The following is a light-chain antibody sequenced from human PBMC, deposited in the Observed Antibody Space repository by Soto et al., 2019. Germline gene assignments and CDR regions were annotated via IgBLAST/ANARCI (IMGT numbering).Light chain of an antibody. Sequence: DIQMTQSPSSLSASVGDRVTITCRASQNIDHHLNWYQHKPGRAPKLLMDAASRMNSGVPSRFSGSGTGTEFTLIINSLQPEDFATYYCQQSYSTTWTFGQGTRVEVK. V-gene: IGKV1-39*01. CDR3: QQSYSTTWT. CDR1: QNIDHH. J-gene: IGKJ1*01. CDR2: AAS.